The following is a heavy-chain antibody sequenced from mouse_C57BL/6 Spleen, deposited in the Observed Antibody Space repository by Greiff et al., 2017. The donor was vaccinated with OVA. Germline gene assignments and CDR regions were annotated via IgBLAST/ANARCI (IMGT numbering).Heavy chain of an antibody. CDR2: IYPGDGDT. Sequence: QVQLQQSGPELVKPGASVKISCKASGYAFSSSWMNWVKQRPGKGLEWIGRIYPGDGDTNYNGKFKGKATLTADKSSSTAYMQLSSLTSEDSAVYYGAREGLRRYFDYWGQGTTLTVSS. V-gene: IGHV1-82*01. J-gene: IGHJ2*01. CDR3: AREGLRRYFDY. D-gene: IGHD2-4*01. CDR1: GYAFSSSW.